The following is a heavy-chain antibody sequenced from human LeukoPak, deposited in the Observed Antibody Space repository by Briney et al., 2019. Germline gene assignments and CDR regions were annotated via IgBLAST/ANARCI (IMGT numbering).Heavy chain of an antibody. CDR2: MNPNSGNT. CDR3: ARTQGYCSSTSCYIRHFDL. CDR1: GYTFTSYD. J-gene: IGHJ2*01. Sequence: ASVKVSCKASGYTFTSYDINWVRQATGQGLEWMGWMNPNSGNTGYAQKFQGRVTMTRNTSISTAYMELSSLRSEDTAVYYCARTQGYCSSTSCYIRHFDLWGRGTLVTVSS. D-gene: IGHD2-2*02. V-gene: IGHV1-8*01.